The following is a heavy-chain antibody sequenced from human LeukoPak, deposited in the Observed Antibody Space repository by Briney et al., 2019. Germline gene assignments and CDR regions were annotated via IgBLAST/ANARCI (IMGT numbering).Heavy chain of an antibody. J-gene: IGHJ4*02. V-gene: IGHV4-59*12. CDR2: IYYSGST. CDR3: ARSGGYDWLFDY. CDR1: GGSISSYY. Sequence: SETLSLTCTVSGGSISSYYWSWIRQPPGKGLEWIGYIYYSGSTYYNPSLKSRVTISVDTSKNQFSLKLSSVTAADTAVYYCARSGGYDWLFDYWGQGTLVTVSS. D-gene: IGHD5-12*01.